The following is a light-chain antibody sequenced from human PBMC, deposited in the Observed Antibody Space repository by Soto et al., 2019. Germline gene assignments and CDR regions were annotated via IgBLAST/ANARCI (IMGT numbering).Light chain of an antibody. Sequence: DIQMTQCPSSLSASVGDRVTITCRASQSISSYLNWYQQKPVKAPKLLIYAASSLQSGVPSKFSGSGSGTDFTLTISSLQPEDFATYYCQQSYSTLVTFGQGTKLEIK. CDR3: QQSYSTLVT. V-gene: IGKV1-39*01. CDR2: AAS. J-gene: IGKJ2*01. CDR1: QSISSY.